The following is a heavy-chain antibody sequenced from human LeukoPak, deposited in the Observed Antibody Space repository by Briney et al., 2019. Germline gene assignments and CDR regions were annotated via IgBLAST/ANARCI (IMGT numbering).Heavy chain of an antibody. CDR1: GFIFDDYA. Sequence: GGSLRLSCAASGFIFDDYAMHWVRQAPGKGLEWVSLISGDGGSTYYADSVKGRFTISRDNSKNSLYLQMNSLRTEDTAFYYCAKDIGGYSYVADCWGQGTLVTVSS. V-gene: IGHV3-43*02. CDR3: AKDIGGYSYVADC. D-gene: IGHD5-18*01. J-gene: IGHJ4*02. CDR2: ISGDGGST.